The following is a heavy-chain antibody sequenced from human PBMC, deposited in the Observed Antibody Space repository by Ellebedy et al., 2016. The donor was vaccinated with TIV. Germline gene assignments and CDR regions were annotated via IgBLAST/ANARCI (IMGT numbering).Heavy chain of an antibody. V-gene: IGHV3-48*01. CDR1: GFTFSSYS. J-gene: IGHJ4*02. Sequence: GGSLRLSCAASGFTFSSYSMNWVRQAPGKGLEWVSYISSSSSTIYYADSVKGRFTISRDNAKNSLYLQMNSLRAEDTAVYYCARGPISGYYRADYWGQGTLVTVSS. CDR3: ARGPISGYYRADY. D-gene: IGHD3-9*01. CDR2: ISSSSSTI.